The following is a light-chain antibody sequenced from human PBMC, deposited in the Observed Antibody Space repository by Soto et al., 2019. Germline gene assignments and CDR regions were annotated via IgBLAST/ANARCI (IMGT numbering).Light chain of an antibody. CDR2: GTS. J-gene: IGKJ4*01. V-gene: IGKV3-20*01. CDR3: PQYGSSALT. CDR1: QSVSSAY. Sequence: IVLTQSPGTLSLSPGERATLSCRASQSVSSAYLVWYQQRPGQPPRLLIYGTSNRAAGIPDRFSGSGSGTDFTLTIYRLEPEDSAVYYCPQYGSSALTFGGGTKVEIK.